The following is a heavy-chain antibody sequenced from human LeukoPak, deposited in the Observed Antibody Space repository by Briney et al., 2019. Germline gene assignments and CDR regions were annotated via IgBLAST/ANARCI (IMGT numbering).Heavy chain of an antibody. CDR2: IYYSGST. Sequence: KSSETLSLTCTVSGGSISSSSYYWGWIRQPPGKGLEWIGSIYYSGSTYYNPSLKSRVTISVDTSKNQFSLKLSSVTAADTAVYYCARDRGGDYTQFGYNWFDPWGQGTLVTVSS. J-gene: IGHJ5*02. V-gene: IGHV4-39*07. CDR1: GGSISSSSYY. CDR3: ARDRGGDYTQFGYNWFDP. D-gene: IGHD4-11*01.